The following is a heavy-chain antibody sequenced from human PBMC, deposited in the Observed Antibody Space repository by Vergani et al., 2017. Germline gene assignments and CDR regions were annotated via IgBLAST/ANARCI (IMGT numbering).Heavy chain of an antibody. Sequence: QVQLQESGPGLVKPSETLSLTCTVSGGSISSYYWSWIRQPAGKGLEWIGRIYTSGSTNYNPSLKSRVTMSVDTSKNQFSLKLSSVTAADTAVYYCATSRGDQLPYDAFDIWGQGTMVTVSS. J-gene: IGHJ3*02. CDR2: IYTSGST. CDR1: GGSISSYY. CDR3: ATSRGDQLPYDAFDI. D-gene: IGHD2-2*01. V-gene: IGHV4-4*07.